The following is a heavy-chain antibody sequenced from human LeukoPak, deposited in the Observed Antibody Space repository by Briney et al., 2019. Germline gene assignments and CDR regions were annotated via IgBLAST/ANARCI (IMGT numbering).Heavy chain of an antibody. V-gene: IGHV5-51*01. CDR2: IYPGDSRI. CDR3: ARGYDYGDYVEYFDH. D-gene: IGHD4-17*01. CDR1: AYIFSTYW. J-gene: IGHJ4*02. Sequence: PGESLKISCQGSAYIFSTYWIGWVRQMPGRGLEWMAVIYPGDSRIRYNPSFQGQVTISADKSIDTAYLQWSSLKASDTAMYFCARGYDYGDYVEYFDHWGQGTLVTVSS.